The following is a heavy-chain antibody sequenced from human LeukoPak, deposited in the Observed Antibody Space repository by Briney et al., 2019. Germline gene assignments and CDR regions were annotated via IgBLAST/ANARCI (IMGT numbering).Heavy chain of an antibody. J-gene: IGHJ4*02. Sequence: SETLSLTCAVSGGSISSYYWGWVRQPPGKGLGWGGYIYYSGRTKYNPSLNSRVTISVDTSKNQFSLKLSSVTAADTAVYYCARGYSYGPEVDYWGQGTLVTVSS. D-gene: IGHD5-18*01. CDR3: ARGYSYGPEVDY. CDR1: GGSISSYY. V-gene: IGHV4-59*01. CDR2: IYYSGRT.